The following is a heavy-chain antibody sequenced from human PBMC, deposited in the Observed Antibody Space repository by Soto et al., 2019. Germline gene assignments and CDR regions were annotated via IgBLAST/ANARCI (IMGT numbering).Heavy chain of an antibody. Sequence: QVQLVQSGAEVKKPGASVKVSCKASGYTFTSYDINRVRKATGQGREWMGWMNPNSGNTGYAQKFQGRVTMTRNTSISTAYMELSSLRSEDTAVYYCARDHSSGWYGPYYYYGMDVWGQGTTVTVSS. V-gene: IGHV1-8*01. J-gene: IGHJ6*02. D-gene: IGHD6-19*01. CDR1: GYTFTSYD. CDR3: ARDHSSGWYGPYYYYGMDV. CDR2: MNPNSGNT.